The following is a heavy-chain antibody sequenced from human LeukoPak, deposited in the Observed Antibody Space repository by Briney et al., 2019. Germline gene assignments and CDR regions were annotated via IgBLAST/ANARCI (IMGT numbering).Heavy chain of an antibody. V-gene: IGHV6-1*01. J-gene: IGHJ4*02. CDR1: GDSVSTNSAA. CDR2: TYYRSKWYN. CDR3: VRSGYSAWLDY. D-gene: IGHD5-12*01. Sequence: SSQTLSLTRAISGDSVSTNSAAWNWIRQSPSRGLDWLGKTYYRSKWYNEYAVSLEGRMTINADTSKNQFSLQLNSVTPEDTAVYYCVRSGYSAWLDYWGQGILVTVSS.